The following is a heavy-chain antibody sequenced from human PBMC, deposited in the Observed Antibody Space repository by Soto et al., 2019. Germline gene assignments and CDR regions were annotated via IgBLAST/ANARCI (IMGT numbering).Heavy chain of an antibody. V-gene: IGHV6-1*01. Sequence: SQTLSLTFIISVNSVSSNSAAWIWIRQSPSRGLEWLGRTYYRSNWYNDYAVSVKSRITINPDTSTNQFSLHLDSVIPEDTAMYLCARVVYSNGWIFDYWGQGTLITAPQ. CDR1: VNSVSSNSAA. D-gene: IGHD6-19*01. CDR3: ARVVYSNGWIFDY. J-gene: IGHJ4*01. CDR2: TYYRSNWYN.